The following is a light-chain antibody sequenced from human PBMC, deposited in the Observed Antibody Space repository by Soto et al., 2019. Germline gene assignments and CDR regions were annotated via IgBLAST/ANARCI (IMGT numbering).Light chain of an antibody. CDR3: QQHNSYWT. CDR1: QNVNNC. CDR2: KAS. Sequence: DIQMTQSPSTLSASVGDRVTITCRASQNVNNCLAWYQQKPGKAPKLLIHKASNLESGVPSRFSGSGSGTVFSLTSSSLQPDDVATYYCQQHNSYWTFGQGTKVEIK. V-gene: IGKV1-5*03. J-gene: IGKJ1*01.